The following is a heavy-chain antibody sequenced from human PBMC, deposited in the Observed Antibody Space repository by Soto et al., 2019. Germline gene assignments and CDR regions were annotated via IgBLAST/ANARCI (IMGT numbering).Heavy chain of an antibody. CDR1: GGSFSGYY. CDR2: INHSGST. J-gene: IGHJ4*02. CDR3: ARGISMLVVVQTDAPDKYYFDS. V-gene: IGHV4-34*01. D-gene: IGHD2-8*02. Sequence: QVQLQQWGARLLKPSEMLSLTCAVYGGSFSGYYWTWIRQPPGKGLKWIGQINHSGSTNYNPSLRSRVTISVDTSKNQFSLKLSSVTAADTAVYYCARGISMLVVVQTDAPDKYYFDSWGLGTLVTVSS.